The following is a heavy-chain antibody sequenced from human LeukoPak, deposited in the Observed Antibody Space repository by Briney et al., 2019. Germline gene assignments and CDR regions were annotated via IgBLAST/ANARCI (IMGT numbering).Heavy chain of an antibody. V-gene: IGHV4-30-4*01. J-gene: IGHJ4*02. CDR2: IYYSGST. D-gene: IGHD2-2*02. CDR3: ARGECSSTSCYMGYSSVPFDY. CDR1: GGSISSGDYY. Sequence: SETLSLTCTVSGGSISSGDYYWSWIRQPPGKGLEWIVYIYYSGSTYYNPSLKSRVTISVDTSKNQFSLKLSSVTAADTAVYYCARGECSSTSCYMGYSSVPFDYWGQGTLVTVSS.